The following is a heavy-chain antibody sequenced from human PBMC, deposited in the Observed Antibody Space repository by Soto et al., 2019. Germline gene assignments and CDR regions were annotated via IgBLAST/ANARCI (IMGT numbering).Heavy chain of an antibody. Sequence: QVQLQESGPGLVKPSQTLSLICTVSGVSISNVNYYWSWIRQSPDKGLEWIGHINNGGTTYNNPSLTSRLTISVDTSKNQFSLQLSSVSAADTAVYYCARGPSGDKVDYWGQGTLVTVSS. CDR1: GVSISNVNYY. D-gene: IGHD7-27*01. CDR2: INNGGTT. CDR3: ARGPSGDKVDY. V-gene: IGHV4-30-4*01. J-gene: IGHJ4*02.